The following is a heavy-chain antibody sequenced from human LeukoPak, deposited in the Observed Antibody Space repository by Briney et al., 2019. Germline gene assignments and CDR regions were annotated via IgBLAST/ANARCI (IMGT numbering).Heavy chain of an antibody. CDR1: GFTFSSYE. J-gene: IGHJ2*01. CDR2: ISSSGSTI. CDR3: ARDRYYFGSGSYPWYFDL. Sequence: QSGGSLRLSCAASGFTFSSYEMNWVRQAPGKGLEWVSCISSSGSTIYYADSVKGRFTISRDNGRNSMYLQMNSLRAEDTAVYYCARDRYYFGSGSYPWYFDLWGRGTLVTVSS. D-gene: IGHD3-10*01. V-gene: IGHV3-48*03.